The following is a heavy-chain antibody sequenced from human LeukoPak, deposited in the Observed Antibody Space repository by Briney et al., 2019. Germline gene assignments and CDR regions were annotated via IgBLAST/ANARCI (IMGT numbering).Heavy chain of an antibody. J-gene: IGHJ4*02. CDR1: GGSFSGYY. CDR2: INHSGST. V-gene: IGHV4-34*01. Sequence: PSETLSLTCAVYGGSFSGYYWSWIRQPPGKGLEWIGEINHSGSTNYNPSLKSRVTIPVDTSKNQFSLKLSSVTAADTAVYYCARSPRYYFDYWGQGTLVTVSS. CDR3: ARSPRYYFDY.